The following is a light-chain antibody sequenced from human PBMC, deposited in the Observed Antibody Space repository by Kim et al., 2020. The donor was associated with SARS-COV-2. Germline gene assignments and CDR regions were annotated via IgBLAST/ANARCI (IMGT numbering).Light chain of an antibody. V-gene: IGKV1-39*01. CDR2: AAS. J-gene: IGKJ4*01. Sequence: SASVGDRVTITCRASQRISYYLNWYQQKPGKAPKVLIYAASSLQYGVPSRFSGSGSGTDFTLTISSLQPEDFATYYCQQSYSTPLTFGGGTKLEIK. CDR1: QRISYY. CDR3: QQSYSTPLT.